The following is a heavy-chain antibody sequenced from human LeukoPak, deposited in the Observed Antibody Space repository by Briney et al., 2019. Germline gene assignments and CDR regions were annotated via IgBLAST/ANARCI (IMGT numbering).Heavy chain of an antibody. J-gene: IGHJ5*02. CDR3: ARDQSTLMVRGVIIGTNWFDP. D-gene: IGHD3-10*01. CDR2: IYYSGST. Sequence: PSETLSLTCTVSGGSISSSSYYWGWIRQPPGKGLEWIGSIYYSGSTYYNPSLKSRVTISVDTSKNQFSLKLSSVTAADTAVYYCARDQSTLMVRGVIIGTNWFDPWGQGTLVTVSS. CDR1: GGSISSSSYY. V-gene: IGHV4-39*07.